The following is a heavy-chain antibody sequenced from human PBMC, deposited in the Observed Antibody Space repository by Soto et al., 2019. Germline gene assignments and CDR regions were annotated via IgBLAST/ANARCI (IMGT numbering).Heavy chain of an antibody. D-gene: IGHD2-2*01. CDR1: GFTFDDYG. Sequence: EVQLVESGGGVVRPGGSLRLSCAASGFTFDDYGMSWVRQAPGKGLEWVSGINWNGGSTGYADSVKGRFTISRDNAKNSLYLQMNSLRAEDTALYHCARGGSSSTSCFNYYYYYMDVWGKGTTVTVSS. J-gene: IGHJ6*03. CDR3: ARGGSSSTSCFNYYYYYMDV. CDR2: INWNGGST. V-gene: IGHV3-20*01.